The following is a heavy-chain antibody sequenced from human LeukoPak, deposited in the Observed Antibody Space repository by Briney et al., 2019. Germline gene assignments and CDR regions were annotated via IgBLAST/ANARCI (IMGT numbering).Heavy chain of an antibody. CDR3: ARVDCSGGSCYFDY. CDR2: INSDGSST. Sequence: GGSRRLSCAASGFTFSRYWMHWVRHTPGKGLVWVSRINSDGSSTRYADSVKGRFTISRDNAKNTLDLQMSSLRAEDTAVYYCARVDCSGGSCYFDYWGQGTLFTVSS. D-gene: IGHD2-15*01. V-gene: IGHV3-74*01. J-gene: IGHJ4*02. CDR1: GFTFSRYW.